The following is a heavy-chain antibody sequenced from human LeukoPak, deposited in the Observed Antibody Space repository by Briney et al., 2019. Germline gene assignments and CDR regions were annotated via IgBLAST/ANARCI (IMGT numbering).Heavy chain of an antibody. D-gene: IGHD5-24*01. V-gene: IGHV3-30*04. Sequence: QPGGSLRLSCAASGFTFTTYYMHWVRQAPGKGLEWVAVISSDGRETYYADSVKGRFIISRDTSKNTLYLQLNSLRPDDTAVYYCSRDPNSARDPHSRVEEFLDYWGQGTLVIVSS. CDR3: SRDPNSARDPHSRVEEFLDY. CDR1: GFTFTTYY. J-gene: IGHJ4*02. CDR2: ISSDGRET.